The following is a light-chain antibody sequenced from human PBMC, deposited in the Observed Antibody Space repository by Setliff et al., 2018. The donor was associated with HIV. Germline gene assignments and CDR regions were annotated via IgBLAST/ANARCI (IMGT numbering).Light chain of an antibody. CDR1: SRDVGGYNY. V-gene: IGLV2-14*03. J-gene: IGLJ1*01. Sequence: QSVLTQPASVSGSPGQSITISCTGTSRDVGGYNYVSWYQQHPGKAPKLMIYDVINRPSGVSNRFSGSKSGNTASLTISGLQAEDEADYYCSSYTSSITRVFGTGTKVTVL. CDR3: SSYTSSITRV. CDR2: DVI.